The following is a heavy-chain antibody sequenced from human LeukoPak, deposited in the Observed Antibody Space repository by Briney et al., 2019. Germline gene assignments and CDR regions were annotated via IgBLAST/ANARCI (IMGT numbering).Heavy chain of an antibody. J-gene: IGHJ4*02. D-gene: IGHD3-22*01. CDR1: GFTFSSYA. Sequence: PGGYLRLSCAASGFTFSSYAMHWVRQAPGKGLEWLAVISYDGSNKYYADSVKGRFTISRDNSKNTLYLQMNSLRAEDTAVYYCARDLKDRSGYSGGWGQGTLVTVSS. CDR2: ISYDGSNK. V-gene: IGHV3-30*04. CDR3: ARDLKDRSGYSGG.